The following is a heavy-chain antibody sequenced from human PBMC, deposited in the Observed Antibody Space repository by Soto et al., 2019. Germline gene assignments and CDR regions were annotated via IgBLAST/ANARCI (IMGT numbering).Heavy chain of an antibody. CDR2: VTTFNGKT. CDR3: VKDRYPYFDPPAADH. CDR1: GYTFTNFG. Sequence: QVRLVQSGAEVKKPGASVKVSCETSGYTFTNFGISWVRQAPGQGLEWMGWVTTFNGKTNYAQKFQGRITVTTDTSTSTVYMELRSLLSDDTAIDYCVKDRYPYFDPPAADHWGQGTLITVSS. J-gene: IGHJ4*02. V-gene: IGHV1-18*01. D-gene: IGHD3-9*01.